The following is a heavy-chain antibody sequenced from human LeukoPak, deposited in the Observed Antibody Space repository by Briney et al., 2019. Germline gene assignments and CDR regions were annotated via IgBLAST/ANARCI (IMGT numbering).Heavy chain of an antibody. J-gene: IGHJ4*02. Sequence: QPGGSLRLSCAASGFTFSSYEMHWVRQAPGRGLEWVAYINSGGASIFYADSVRGRFAISRDNAKNSLYLQMNSLRAEDTAVYYCARDPGDYWGQGTLVTVSS. V-gene: IGHV3-48*03. CDR1: GFTFSSYE. CDR2: INSGGASI. CDR3: ARDPGDY.